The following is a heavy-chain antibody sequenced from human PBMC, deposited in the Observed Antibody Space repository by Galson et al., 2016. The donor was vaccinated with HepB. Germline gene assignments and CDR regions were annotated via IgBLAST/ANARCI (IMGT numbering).Heavy chain of an antibody. V-gene: IGHV1-2*02. D-gene: IGHD1-26*01. Sequence: SVKVSCKASGYTFTGYYMHWARQAPGQGLEWMGWINPDSGVTSYAQKFQGGVTVTRDTSISTVYMELSRLKSDDTAIYYCARDRYSGSYYVGAFDIWGQGTMVTVS. CDR3: ARDRYSGSYYVGAFDI. CDR2: INPDSGVT. CDR1: GYTFTGYY. J-gene: IGHJ3*02.